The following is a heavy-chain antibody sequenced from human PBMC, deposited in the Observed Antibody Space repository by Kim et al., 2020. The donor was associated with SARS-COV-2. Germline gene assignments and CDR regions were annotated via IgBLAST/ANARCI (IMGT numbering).Heavy chain of an antibody. Sequence: GGSLRLSCAASGFTFDDYAMHWVRQAPGKGLEWVSGISWNSGSIGYADSVKGRFTISRDNAKNSLYLQMNSLRAEDTALYYCAKDMIPYINMVRGVIICGGGIYYWGQGTLVTVSS. V-gene: IGHV3-9*01. CDR3: AKDMIPYINMVRGVIICGGGIYY. J-gene: IGHJ4*02. D-gene: IGHD3-10*01. CDR1: GFTFDDYA. CDR2: ISWNSGSI.